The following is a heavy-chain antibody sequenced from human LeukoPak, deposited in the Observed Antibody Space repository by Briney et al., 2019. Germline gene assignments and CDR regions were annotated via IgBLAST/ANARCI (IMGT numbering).Heavy chain of an antibody. D-gene: IGHD6-19*01. V-gene: IGHV1-8*03. J-gene: IGHJ5*02. Sequence: ASVKVSCKASGYTFTSYDIIWVRQAPGQGLEWMGWISPYNGNTNSAQNFQGRLTITRNTSISTAYMELSSLRSEDTAVYYCARDNSGWYHWFDPWGQGALVTVSS. CDR2: ISPYNGNT. CDR3: ARDNSGWYHWFDP. CDR1: GYTFTSYD.